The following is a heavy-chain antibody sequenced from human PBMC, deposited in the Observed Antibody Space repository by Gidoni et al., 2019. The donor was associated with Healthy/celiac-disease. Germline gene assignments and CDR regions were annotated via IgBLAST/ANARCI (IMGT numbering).Heavy chain of an antibody. V-gene: IGHV4-59*01. J-gene: IGHJ4*02. CDR1: GGSISSYS. CDR2: NYYSGST. D-gene: IGHD3-22*01. CDR3: ASDSSGYYRGLDY. Sequence: QVQLQASGPGLVKPSETLSLTCTVPGGSISSYSWSWIQQPPGKGLEWIGYNYYSGSTNHNPSLKSRITISVNTSKNQFSLKLSSVTAADTAVYCCASDSSGYYRGLDYWGQGTLVTVSS.